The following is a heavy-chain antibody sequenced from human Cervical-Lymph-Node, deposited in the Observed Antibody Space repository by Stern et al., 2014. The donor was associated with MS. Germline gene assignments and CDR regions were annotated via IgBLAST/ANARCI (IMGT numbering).Heavy chain of an antibody. J-gene: IGHJ6*02. V-gene: IGHV1-18*01. D-gene: IGHD4-17*01. CDR1: GYTFTSYG. Sequence: DQLVESGAEVKKPGASVKVSCKASGYTFTSYGISWVRQAPGQGLEWMGWISAYNGNTNYAQKLQGRVTMTTDTSTSTAYMELRSLRSDDTAVYYCARDYPYGDYENYYYGMDVWGQGTTVTVSS. CDR2: ISAYNGNT. CDR3: ARDYPYGDYENYYYGMDV.